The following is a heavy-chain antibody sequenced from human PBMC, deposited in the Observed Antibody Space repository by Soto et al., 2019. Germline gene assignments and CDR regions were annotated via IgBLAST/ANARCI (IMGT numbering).Heavy chain of an antibody. CDR1: GFPFTSYG. V-gene: IGHV3-30*03. J-gene: IGHJ4*02. Sequence: QVQLVESGGGVVQPGRSLRLSCAASGFPFTSYGMQWVREGPDKGLEWVAIISYDGSDKYYADSVKGRFTISRDNSKNTLYLQINSLRPEDTALYYCVGGQYYFDYRGQGTLVIVSS. CDR3: VGGQYYFDY. D-gene: IGHD3-10*01. CDR2: ISYDGSDK.